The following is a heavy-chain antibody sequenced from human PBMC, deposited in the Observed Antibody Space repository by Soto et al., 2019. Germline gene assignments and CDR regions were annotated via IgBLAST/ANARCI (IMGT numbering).Heavy chain of an antibody. J-gene: IGHJ6*02. CDR2: IDTSGTT. Sequence: PSETLSLTCTVSGGSISSYYVSWIRQSAGKGLEWIGRIDTSGTTNYNPSLKSRVTMSVDASKNHFSLNLSSVPAADTAVYYCARGPRGYVYYHGMDVWGQGTTVTVS. D-gene: IGHD3-10*01. CDR3: ARGPRGYVYYHGMDV. CDR1: GGSISSYY. V-gene: IGHV4-4*07.